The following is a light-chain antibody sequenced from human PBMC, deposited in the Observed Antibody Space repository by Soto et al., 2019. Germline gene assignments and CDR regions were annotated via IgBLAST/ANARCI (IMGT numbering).Light chain of an antibody. J-gene: IGKJ1*01. CDR1: QSISSY. V-gene: IGKV1-39*01. Sequence: DIQMTQSPSSLSASVGDRVTITCRASQSISSYLNWYQQKPGKAPKLLIYAASSLQSGVPSRFSGSGSGTDFTLTISSLQHEDFATYYCQQSYSTPRTFGQGTKMDIK. CDR2: AAS. CDR3: QQSYSTPRT.